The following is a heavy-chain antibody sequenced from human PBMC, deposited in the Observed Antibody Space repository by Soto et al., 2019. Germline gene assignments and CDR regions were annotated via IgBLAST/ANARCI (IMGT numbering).Heavy chain of an antibody. CDR2: IIPIFGSA. Sequence: SVKVSCKTFGGVFSSFAISWVRQAPGQGLEWMGGIIPIFGSANYAQKFQGRVTITADDSTSTVYMELSSLRSEDTAVYYCARGRGNSAMITIFDYWGQGTRVTVSS. D-gene: IGHD5-18*01. V-gene: IGHV1-69*13. J-gene: IGHJ4*02. CDR1: GGVFSSFA. CDR3: ARGRGNSAMITIFDY.